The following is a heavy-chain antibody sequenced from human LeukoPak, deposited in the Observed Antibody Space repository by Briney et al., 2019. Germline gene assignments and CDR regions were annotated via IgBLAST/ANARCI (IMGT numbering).Heavy chain of an antibody. Sequence: PGGSLRLSCAASGFTFSSYGMHWVRQAPGKGLEWVAVISYDGSNKYYADSVKGRFTISRDNSKNTLYLQMNSLRAEDMALYYCAKAVTRYYYDSSGYYFDYWGQGTLVTVSS. CDR2: ISYDGSNK. V-gene: IGHV3-30*18. D-gene: IGHD3-22*01. CDR3: AKAVTRYYYDSSGYYFDY. J-gene: IGHJ4*02. CDR1: GFTFSSYG.